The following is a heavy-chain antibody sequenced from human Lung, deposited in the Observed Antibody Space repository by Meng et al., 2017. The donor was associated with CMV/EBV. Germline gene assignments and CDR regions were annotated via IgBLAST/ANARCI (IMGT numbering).Heavy chain of an antibody. CDR3: AKAYRSYWYRENYDY. CDR1: GFTFSNFA. CDR2: ITASGGST. J-gene: IGHJ4*02. D-gene: IGHD6-13*01. V-gene: IGHV3-23*01. Sequence: ESLKISCAASGFTFSNFAMSCVRLPPGKELQWVSPITASGGSTYYADSVTGRFTVSRDNSKSTLYLQMNSLRAEDTAIYYCAKAYRSYWYRENYDYWGQGTXVTVSS.